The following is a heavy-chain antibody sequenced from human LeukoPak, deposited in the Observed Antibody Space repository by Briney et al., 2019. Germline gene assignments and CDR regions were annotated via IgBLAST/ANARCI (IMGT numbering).Heavy chain of an antibody. CDR1: GFTFSTYV. V-gene: IGHV3-23*01. Sequence: PGGSLRLSCAASGFTFSTYVMSWVRQAPGKGLEWVSTISSRGGSTYYADPVKGRFTISRDNSKNTLSLQMNSLRAEDTALYCCAKDQSPYDDLEYFQSWGQGTLVTVSS. J-gene: IGHJ1*01. D-gene: IGHD3-3*01. CDR3: AKDQSPYDDLEYFQS. CDR2: ISSRGGST.